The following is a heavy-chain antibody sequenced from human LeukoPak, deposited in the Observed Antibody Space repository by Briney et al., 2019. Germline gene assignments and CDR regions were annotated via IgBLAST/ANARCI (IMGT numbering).Heavy chain of an antibody. D-gene: IGHD3-22*01. CDR1: GGSISSSSYY. CDR2: IYYSGST. J-gene: IGHJ4*02. Sequence: SETLSLTCTVSGGSISSSSYYWGWIRQPPGKGLEWIGYIYYSGSTYHNPSLKSRVTISVDTSKKQFSLQLSSVTAADTAVYYCARLIYDSSGYYFAYWGQGTLVTVSS. CDR3: ARLIYDSSGYYFAY. V-gene: IGHV4-31*03.